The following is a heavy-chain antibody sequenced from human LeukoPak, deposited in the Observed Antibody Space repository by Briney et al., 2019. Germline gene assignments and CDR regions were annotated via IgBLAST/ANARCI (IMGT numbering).Heavy chain of an antibody. J-gene: IGHJ4*02. CDR2: ISDNGGGP. CDR3: AKEIGRLGVPLYDY. Sequence: GSLRLSCVVSGFIFRYYAMSWVRQAPGEGLEWVAGISDNGGGPYYADSLKGRFTISRDNSKNILYLQMNSLRAEDTAVYYCAKEIGRLGVPLYDYWGRGTLVTASS. D-gene: IGHD3/OR15-3a*01. V-gene: IGHV3-23*01. CDR1: GFIFRYYA.